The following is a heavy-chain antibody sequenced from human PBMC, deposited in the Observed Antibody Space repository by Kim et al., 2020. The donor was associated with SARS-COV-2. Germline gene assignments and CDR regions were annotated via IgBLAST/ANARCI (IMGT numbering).Heavy chain of an antibody. CDR2: ISYDGTNK. CDR3: ARKPTTSSWSYYIEY. D-gene: IGHD6-13*01. J-gene: IGHJ4*01. Sequence: GGSLRLSCAASGFSFSNYAMFWVRQAPGKELEWVALISYDGTNKDYADSVKGRFTISRDNSKSTLYLQMNSLRVADTAVYFCARKPTTSSWSYYIEYWGQGTLVTVSS. CDR1: GFSFSNYA. V-gene: IGHV3-30*04.